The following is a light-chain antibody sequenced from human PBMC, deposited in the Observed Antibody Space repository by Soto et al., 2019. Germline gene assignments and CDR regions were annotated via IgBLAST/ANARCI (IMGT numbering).Light chain of an antibody. CDR3: QQYYSYPRT. V-gene: IGKV1-9*01. CDR2: AAS. CDR1: QGISSY. Sequence: IQLTQSPSSLSSSVGDRVTITCRASQGISSYLAWYQQKPGKAPKLLIYAASTLQSGVPSRFSGSGSGTDFTLTISCLQSEDFATYYCQQYYSYPRTFGQGTKVDI. J-gene: IGKJ1*01.